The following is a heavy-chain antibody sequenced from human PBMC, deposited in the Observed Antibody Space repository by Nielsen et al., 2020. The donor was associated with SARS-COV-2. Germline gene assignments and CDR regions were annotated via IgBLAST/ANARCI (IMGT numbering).Heavy chain of an antibody. D-gene: IGHD3-22*01. V-gene: IGHV3-21*01. CDR1: GFTFSSYS. Sequence: GESLKISCAASGFTFSSYSMNWVRQAPGKGLEWVSSISSSSSYIYYADSVKGRFTISRDNAKNSLYLQMNSLRAEDTAVYYCARDPTMIVSYYYYYYMDVWGKGTTVTVSS. CDR2: ISSSSSYI. J-gene: IGHJ6*03. CDR3: ARDPTMIVSYYYYYYMDV.